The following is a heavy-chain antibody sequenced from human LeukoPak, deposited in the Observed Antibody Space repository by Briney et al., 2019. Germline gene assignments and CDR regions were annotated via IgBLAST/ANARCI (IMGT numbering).Heavy chain of an antibody. CDR3: ARDRLTYFDY. J-gene: IGHJ4*02. Sequence: GGSLRLSCAASGFTFSSYSMNWVRQAPGKALEWVSSISSSSSYIYYADSVKGRFTISRDNAKNSLYLQMNSLRAEDTAVYYCARDRLTYFDYWGQGTLVTVSS. D-gene: IGHD3-16*01. CDR1: GFTFSSYS. V-gene: IGHV3-21*01. CDR2: ISSSSSYI.